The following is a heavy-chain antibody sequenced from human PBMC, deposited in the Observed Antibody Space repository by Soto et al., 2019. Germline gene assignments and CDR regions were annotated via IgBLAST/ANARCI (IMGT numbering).Heavy chain of an antibody. CDR1: GYTFTSYA. Sequence: QVQLVQSGAEVKKPGVSVKVSCKASGYTFTSYAMHWVRQAPGQRLEWMGWINAGNGNTKYSQKFQGRVTITRDTSASTAYMELSSLRSEDTAVYYCARRRGAYYYDSSGYYDDWYFDLWGRGTLVTVSS. CDR3: ARRRGAYYYDSSGYYDDWYFDL. D-gene: IGHD3-22*01. CDR2: INAGNGNT. V-gene: IGHV1-3*01. J-gene: IGHJ2*01.